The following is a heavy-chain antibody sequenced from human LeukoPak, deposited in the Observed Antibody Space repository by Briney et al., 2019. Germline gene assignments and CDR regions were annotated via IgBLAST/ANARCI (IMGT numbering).Heavy chain of an antibody. D-gene: IGHD2-8*01. V-gene: IGHV1-8*03. CDR2: MNPNSGNT. CDR1: GYTFTSYD. Sequence: ASVKVSCKTSGYTFTSYDINWVRQATGQGLEWMGWMNPNSGNTGYAQKFQGRVTIARNTSISTAYMELSSLRSEDTAVYYCARAQRIVPISYYMDVWGKGTTVTVSS. J-gene: IGHJ6*03. CDR3: ARAQRIVPISYYMDV.